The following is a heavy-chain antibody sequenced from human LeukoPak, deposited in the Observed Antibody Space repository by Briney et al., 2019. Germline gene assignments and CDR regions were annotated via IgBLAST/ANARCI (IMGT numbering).Heavy chain of an antibody. CDR3: ARQPYSSGWYDPYWYFDL. CDR1: GGSISSYY. D-gene: IGHD6-19*01. J-gene: IGHJ2*01. CDR2: IYYSGST. V-gene: IGHV4-59*08. Sequence: SETLSLTCAVSGGSISSYYWSWIRQPPGKGLEWIGYIYYSGSTYYNPSLKSRVTISVDTSKNQFSLKLSSVTAADTAVYYCARQPYSSGWYDPYWYFDLWGRGTLVTVSS.